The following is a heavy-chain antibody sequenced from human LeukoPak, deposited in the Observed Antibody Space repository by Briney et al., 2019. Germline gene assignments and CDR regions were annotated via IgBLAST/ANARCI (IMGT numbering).Heavy chain of an antibody. D-gene: IGHD6-13*01. CDR2: INPNSGAT. V-gene: IGHV1-2*02. Sequence: ASVKVSCKASGYTFSDHNMHWIRQVPGQGLEWMGWINPNSGATNYAQKFQGRVTMTRDTSTSTYLELNRLRSDDTAVYYCASPSGSSWYSKYYFVHWGLGTLVTVSS. J-gene: IGHJ4*02. CDR1: GYTFSDHN. CDR3: ASPSGSSWYSKYYFVH.